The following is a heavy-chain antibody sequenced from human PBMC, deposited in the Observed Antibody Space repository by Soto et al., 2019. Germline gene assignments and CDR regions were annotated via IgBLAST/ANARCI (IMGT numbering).Heavy chain of an antibody. CDR2: VTSDGSNK. V-gene: IGHV3-30-3*01. Sequence: GGSLRLSCAASGFTFSTYALHWVRQAPGKGLEWVATVTSDGSNKYHADSVEGRFTISRDDSKNTLYLQLNSLRAEDTAVYYCGSITLKTSVDTFDFWGQGTMVTVSS. CDR1: GFTFSTYA. D-gene: IGHD3-22*01. J-gene: IGHJ3*01. CDR3: GSITLKTSVDTFDF.